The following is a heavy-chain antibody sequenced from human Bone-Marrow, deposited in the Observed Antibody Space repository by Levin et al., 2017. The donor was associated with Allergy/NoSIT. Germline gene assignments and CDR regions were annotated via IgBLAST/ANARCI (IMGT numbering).Heavy chain of an antibody. V-gene: IGHV4-30-4*01. Sequence: PSETLSLTCSVSGGSFSGGDHYWSWIRQPPGKGLEWIGYIYNSGSTFYKPSLKSRLDMSVDASKKQISLRLTSVTAADTAVYFCVSRYGVDWGQGILVTVSS. D-gene: IGHD3-3*01. J-gene: IGHJ4*02. CDR1: GGSFSGGDHY. CDR3: VSRYGVD. CDR2: IYNSGST.